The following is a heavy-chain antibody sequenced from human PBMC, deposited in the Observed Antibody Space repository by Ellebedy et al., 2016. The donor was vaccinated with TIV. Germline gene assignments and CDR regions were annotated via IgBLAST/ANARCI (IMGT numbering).Heavy chain of an antibody. J-gene: IGHJ4*02. CDR2: INPNTGGT. D-gene: IGHD2-2*02. CDR3: ARDPGYCRSTSCYNLDFFDF. V-gene: IGHV1-2*02. CDR1: GYSFIGYY. Sequence: ASVKVSCKASGYSFIGYYLHWVRQAPGQGFEWMGWINPNTGGTDYAQKFQDRVKMTRDTSLTTAYMELSSLRPGDGAVYFCARDPGYCRSTSCYNLDFFDFWGQGTLVTVSS.